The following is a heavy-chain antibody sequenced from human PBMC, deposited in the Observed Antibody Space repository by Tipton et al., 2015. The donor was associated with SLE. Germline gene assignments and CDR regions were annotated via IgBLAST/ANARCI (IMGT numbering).Heavy chain of an antibody. D-gene: IGHD2-2*01. Sequence: LRLSCTVSGGSISSGGYYWSWIRQHPGKGLEWIGYIYYSGSTYYNPSLKSRVTISVDTSKNQFSLKLSSVTAADTAAYYCASHSTHYGSSTSCYFDYWGQGTLVTVSS. CDR1: GGSISSGGYY. CDR2: IYYSGST. V-gene: IGHV4-31*03. CDR3: ASHSTHYGSSTSCYFDY. J-gene: IGHJ4*02.